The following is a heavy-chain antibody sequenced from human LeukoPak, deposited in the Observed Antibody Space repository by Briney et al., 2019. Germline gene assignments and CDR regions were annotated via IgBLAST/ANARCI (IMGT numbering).Heavy chain of an antibody. J-gene: IGHJ2*01. V-gene: IGHV3-53*01. Sequence: GGSLRLSCAASGLSVITNYMMWVRQAPGKGLECVSILYSSGSAYYADSVKGRFIISRDNSENTLYLQMNSLSAEDTAVYYCASLTGLYPWGRGTLVSVSS. CDR3: ASLTGLYP. CDR1: GLSVITNY. D-gene: IGHD7-27*01. CDR2: LYSSGSA.